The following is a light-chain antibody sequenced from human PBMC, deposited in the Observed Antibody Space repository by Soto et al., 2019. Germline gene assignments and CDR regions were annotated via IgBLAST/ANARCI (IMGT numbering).Light chain of an antibody. CDR3: QSSDSSLSGWV. CDR1: SSNIGGGYD. Sequence: QSVLTQPPSVSGAPGQRVTISCTGSSSNIGGGYDVHWYQQLPGKAPKLLIYGNSNRPSGVPDRFSGSKSGTTASLAITGLQAEDEADYYCQSSDSSLSGWVFGGGTKLTVL. J-gene: IGLJ3*02. V-gene: IGLV1-40*01. CDR2: GNS.